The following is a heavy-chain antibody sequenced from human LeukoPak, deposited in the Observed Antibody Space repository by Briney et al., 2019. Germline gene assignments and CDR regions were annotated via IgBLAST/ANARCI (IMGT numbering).Heavy chain of an antibody. J-gene: IGHJ4*02. CDR2: INQGGSES. CDR1: EFTYSTYW. D-gene: IGHD1-26*01. CDR3: VRGGLYHYSGTSGDY. V-gene: IGHV3-7*01. Sequence: QAGGSLRLSCAASEFTYSTYWMTWVRQAPGKGLEWVANINQGGSESYYVDSVKGRFTISRDNAESSLYLQLSSLGAEDTAVYYSVRGGLYHYSGTSGDYWGQGTLVTVSS.